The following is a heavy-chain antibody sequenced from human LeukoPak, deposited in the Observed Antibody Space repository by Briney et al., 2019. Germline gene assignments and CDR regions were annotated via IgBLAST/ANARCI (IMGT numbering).Heavy chain of an antibody. CDR3: ARDHMYYYYYGMDV. V-gene: IGHV3-74*01. Sequence: GGSLRLSCAASGFTFSSDWMHWVRQGPGKGLVWVSCINSDASSTNYADSVKGRFTISRGNAKNSLYLQMNSLRAEDTAVYYCARDHMYYYYYGMDVWGQGTTVTVSS. CDR2: INSDASST. J-gene: IGHJ6*02. CDR1: GFTFSSDW.